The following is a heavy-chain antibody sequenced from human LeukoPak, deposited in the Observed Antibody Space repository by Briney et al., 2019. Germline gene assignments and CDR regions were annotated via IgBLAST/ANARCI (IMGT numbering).Heavy chain of an antibody. V-gene: IGHV3-23*01. J-gene: IGHJ5*02. CDR2: INGNGGRA. CDR3: AKGGDYYVSGSPRFET. Sequence: GGSLRLSCAPSGVSFSSYVIDWVRQAPRKGLEWAAGINGNGGRAKYADFVTARFTISRDSSQNTVYLQMNSLRADDTVVYYCAKGGDYYVSGSPRFETCGQRTLVTVSS. D-gene: IGHD3-10*01. CDR1: GVSFSSYV.